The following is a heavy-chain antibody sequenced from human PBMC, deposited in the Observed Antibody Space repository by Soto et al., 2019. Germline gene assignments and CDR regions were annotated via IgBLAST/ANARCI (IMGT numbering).Heavy chain of an antibody. V-gene: IGHV3-30-3*01. Sequence: QVQLVESGGGVVQPGRSLRLSCAASGFTFSSYSMHWVRQAPGKGLEWVAAMSYDGNSKYFADSVKGRFTISRDKSKNTLSLQMNNLGAEDSAVYYCARGRTVRDHDDFDLWGQGTLVTVSS. J-gene: IGHJ4*02. CDR1: GFTFSSYS. D-gene: IGHD2-21*01. CDR2: MSYDGNSK. CDR3: ARGRTVRDHDDFDL.